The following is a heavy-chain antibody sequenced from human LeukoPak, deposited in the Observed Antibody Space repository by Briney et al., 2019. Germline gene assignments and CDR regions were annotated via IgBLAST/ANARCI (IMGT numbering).Heavy chain of an antibody. V-gene: IGHV3-30*04. D-gene: IGHD3-22*01. CDR3: AQGSSGYNH. J-gene: IGHJ5*02. CDR2: ISYDGSNK. CDR1: GFTFSSYA. Sequence: GGSLRLSCAASGFTFSSYAMHWVRQAPGKGLEWVAVISYDGSNKYYADSVKGRFTISRDNSKNTLYLQMNSLRAEDTAVYYCAQGSSGYNHWGQGTLVTVSS.